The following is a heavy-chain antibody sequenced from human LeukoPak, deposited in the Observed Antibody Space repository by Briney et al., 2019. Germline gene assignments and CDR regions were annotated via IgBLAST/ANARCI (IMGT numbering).Heavy chain of an antibody. J-gene: IGHJ1*01. CDR1: GGSVSSGSYY. CDR2: IYYSGST. Sequence: EPSETLSLTCTVSGGSVSSGSYYWSWIRQPPGKGLEWIGYIYYSGSTNYNPSLKSRVTISVDTSKNQFSLKLSSVTAADTAVYYCARVYHDSSGLLLAEYFQYWGQGTLVTVSS. D-gene: IGHD3-22*01. CDR3: ARVYHDSSGLLLAEYFQY. V-gene: IGHV4-61*01.